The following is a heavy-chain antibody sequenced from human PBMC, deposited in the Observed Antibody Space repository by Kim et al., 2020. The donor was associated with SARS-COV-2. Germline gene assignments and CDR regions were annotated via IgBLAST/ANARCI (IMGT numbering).Heavy chain of an antibody. V-gene: IGHV4-39*01. CDR2: IYYSGST. J-gene: IGHJ5*02. Sequence: SETLSLTCTVSGGSISSSSYYWGWIRQPPGKGLEWIGSIYYSGSTYYNPSLKSRVTISVDTSKNQFSLKLSSVTAADTAVYYCARRGIAVAWFDPWGQGTLVTVSS. D-gene: IGHD6-19*01. CDR3: ARRGIAVAWFDP. CDR1: GGSISSSSYY.